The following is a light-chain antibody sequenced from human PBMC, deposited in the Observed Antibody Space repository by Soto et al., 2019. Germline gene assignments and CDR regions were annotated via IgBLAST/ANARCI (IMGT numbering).Light chain of an antibody. CDR1: QSVRSN. Sequence: EKVMTQSPATLSVSAGERATLSCGASQSVRSNVAWYQQKPGQPPRLLIYDASTRATGIPSRFSGGGSGTEFTLTISSLKSEDFAVYYCQQYDNWPRTFGQGTKVDIK. J-gene: IGKJ1*01. CDR2: DAS. CDR3: QQYDNWPRT. V-gene: IGKV3-15*01.